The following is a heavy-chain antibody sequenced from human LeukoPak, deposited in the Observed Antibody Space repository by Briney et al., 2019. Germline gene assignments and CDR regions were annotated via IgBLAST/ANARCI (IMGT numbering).Heavy chain of an antibody. Sequence: SQTLSLTSTLSGGSTSSGGNYWNWIRQHPGNGLEWIGYIYYSGRTYSHPSLKSRVTISVDTSKNQFSLILSSATAADTAVYYCARGGSGYSYARMDGGGQGTLVTVSS. D-gene: IGHD5-18*01. V-gene: IGHV4-31*03. CDR3: ARGGSGYSYARMDG. CDR2: IYYSGRT. J-gene: IGHJ4*02. CDR1: GGSTSSGGNY.